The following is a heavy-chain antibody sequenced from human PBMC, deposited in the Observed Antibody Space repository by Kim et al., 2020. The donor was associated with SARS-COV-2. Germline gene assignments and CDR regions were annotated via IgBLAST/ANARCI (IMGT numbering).Heavy chain of an antibody. CDR1: GYTFTSYY. J-gene: IGHJ4*02. V-gene: IGHV1-46*01. D-gene: IGHD6-13*01. Sequence: ASVKVSCKASGYTFTSYYMHWVRQAPGQGLEWMGIINPSGGSTSYAQKFQGRVTMTRDTSTSTVYMELSSLRSEDTAVYYCARDRLAAAGTDYFDYWGQGTLVTVSS. CDR2: INPSGGST. CDR3: ARDRLAAAGTDYFDY.